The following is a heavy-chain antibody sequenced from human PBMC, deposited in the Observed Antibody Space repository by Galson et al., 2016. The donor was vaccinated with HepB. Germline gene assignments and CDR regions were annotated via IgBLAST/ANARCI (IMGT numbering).Heavy chain of an antibody. CDR2: ISGSGGSI. CDR1: GFTFSSYG. V-gene: IGHV3-23*01. CDR3: AKDWAYNSHAFDI. D-gene: IGHD1-1*01. J-gene: IGHJ3*02. Sequence: SLRLSCAASGFTFSSYGMNWIRQAPGKGLEWVSAISGSGGSIYYADSVKGRFTISRDNSKNTLYLQLNSLRAEDTAVYYCAKDWAYNSHAFDIWGQGTMVTVSS.